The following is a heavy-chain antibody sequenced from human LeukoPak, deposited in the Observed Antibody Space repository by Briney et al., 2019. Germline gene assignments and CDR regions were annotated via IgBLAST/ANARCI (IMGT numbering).Heavy chain of an antibody. CDR2: INSDGSST. CDR3: ARVRTIFGVVPDY. V-gene: IGHV3-74*01. Sequence: PGGSLRLSCAASGFTFSSYWMHWVRQAPGKGLVCVSRINSDGSSTSYADSVKGRFTISRDNAKNTLYLQMNSLRAEDTAVYYCARVRTIFGVVPDYWGQGTLVTVSS. CDR1: GFTFSSYW. J-gene: IGHJ4*02. D-gene: IGHD3-3*01.